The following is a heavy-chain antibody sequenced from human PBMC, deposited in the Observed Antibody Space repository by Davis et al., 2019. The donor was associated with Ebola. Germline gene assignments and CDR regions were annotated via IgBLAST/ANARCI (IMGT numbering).Heavy chain of an antibody. CDR1: GYTFSVYS. CDR2: INGGNGET. J-gene: IGHJ5*01. Sequence: AASVKVSCKASGYTFSVYSIYWVRQAPGQGLEWMGRINGGNGETKYSQKFQGRVIMTRDTSANMVYMELTSLRPEDTAVYYCAREMIGGAGRFDSWGLGTLVIVSS. D-gene: IGHD3-22*01. V-gene: IGHV1-3*01. CDR3: AREMIGGAGRFDS.